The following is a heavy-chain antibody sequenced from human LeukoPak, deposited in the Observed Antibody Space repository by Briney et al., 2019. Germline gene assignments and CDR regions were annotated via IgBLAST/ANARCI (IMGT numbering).Heavy chain of an antibody. V-gene: IGHV4-59*01. CDR3: ARVREMATIPWFDP. J-gene: IGHJ5*02. CDR1: GGSISSYY. D-gene: IGHD5-24*01. Sequence: SETLSLTCTVSGGSISSYYWSWIRQPPGKGLEWIGYIYYSGSTNYNPSLKSRVTTSVDTSKNQFSLKLSSVTAADTAVYYCARVREMATIPWFDPWGQGTLVTVSS. CDR2: IYYSGST.